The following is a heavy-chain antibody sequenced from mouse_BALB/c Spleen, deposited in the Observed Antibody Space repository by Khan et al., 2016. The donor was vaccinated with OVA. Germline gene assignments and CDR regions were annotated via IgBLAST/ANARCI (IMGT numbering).Heavy chain of an antibody. CDR1: GDSITSGY. D-gene: IGHD2-14*01. CDR3: ARSTYRYAFAY. V-gene: IGHV3-8*02. J-gene: IGHJ3*01. Sequence: EVQLQESGPSLVKPSQTLSLTCSVTGDSITSGYWSWIRKFPGNKLEYMGYMIYSGNTYYNPSLTSRISITRHTSKTQYYLQLNSVTTEDTATYYCARSTYRYAFAYWGQGTLVTVSA. CDR2: MIYSGNT.